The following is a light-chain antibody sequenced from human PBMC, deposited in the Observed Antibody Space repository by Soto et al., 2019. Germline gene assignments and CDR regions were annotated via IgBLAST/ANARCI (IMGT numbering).Light chain of an antibody. Sequence: QSVLTQPPSVSGAPGQRVTISCTGSSSNIGAGYDVHWYQQLPGTAPKLLIYGSTNRPSGVPDRFSGSKSGTSASLAITGLQAEDEADYYCQSHDSSLSVLWVFGGGTKLTVL. CDR3: QSHDSSLSVLWV. CDR2: GST. V-gene: IGLV1-40*01. J-gene: IGLJ3*02. CDR1: SSNIGAGYD.